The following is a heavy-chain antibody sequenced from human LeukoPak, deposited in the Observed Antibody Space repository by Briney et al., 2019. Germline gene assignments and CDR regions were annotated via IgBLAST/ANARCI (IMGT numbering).Heavy chain of an antibody. Sequence: EASVKVSCKASGYTFTGYYMHWVRQAPGQGLKWMGWINPNSGGTNYAQKFQGRVTMTRDTSISTAYMELSRLRSDDTAVYYCARLRVRGSWFDYWGQGTLVTVSS. V-gene: IGHV1-2*02. CDR3: ARLRVRGSWFDY. D-gene: IGHD3-10*01. CDR2: INPNSGGT. CDR1: GYTFTGYY. J-gene: IGHJ4*02.